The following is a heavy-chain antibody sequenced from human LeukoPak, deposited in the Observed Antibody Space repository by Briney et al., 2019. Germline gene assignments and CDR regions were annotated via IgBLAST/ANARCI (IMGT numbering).Heavy chain of an antibody. CDR3: ARDMGGVPYYFDY. CDR1: GFTFSNYW. CDR2: INQDGSEK. V-gene: IGHV3-7*01. D-gene: IGHD3-16*01. J-gene: IGHJ4*02. Sequence: GGSLRLSCAASGFTFSNYWMSWVRQAPGKGLEWVANINQDGSEKYYVDSAKDRFTISRDNAKNSLYLQMNSLRAEDTAVYYCARDMGGVPYYFDYWGQGTLVTVSS.